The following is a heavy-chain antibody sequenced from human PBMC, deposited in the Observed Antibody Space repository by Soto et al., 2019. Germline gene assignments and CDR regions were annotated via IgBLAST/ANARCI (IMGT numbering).Heavy chain of an antibody. Sequence: GGSLRLSCAASGFTFSDHYMDWFRQAPGKGLEWVGRTRSKANSYTTEYAASVKGRFTISRDDSKNSLYLQMNSLKTEDTAVYYCARGPTYYYYSSGYYIFDYWGQGTLVTVSS. CDR2: TRSKANSYTT. D-gene: IGHD3-22*01. CDR1: GFTFSDHY. CDR3: ARGPTYYYYSSGYYIFDY. J-gene: IGHJ4*02. V-gene: IGHV3-72*01.